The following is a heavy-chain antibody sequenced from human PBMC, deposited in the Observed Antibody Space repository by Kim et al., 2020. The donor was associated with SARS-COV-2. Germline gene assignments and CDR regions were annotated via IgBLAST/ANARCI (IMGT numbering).Heavy chain of an antibody. Sequence: SGPTLVKPTQTLTLTCTFSGFSLSTSGVGVGWIRQPPGKALEWLALIYWDDDKRYSPSLKSRLTITKDTSKNQVVLTMTNMDPVDTATYYCARIYCSGGSCYFGAFDIWGQGTMVTVSS. J-gene: IGHJ3*02. V-gene: IGHV2-5*02. D-gene: IGHD2-15*01. CDR1: GFSLSTSGVG. CDR3: ARIYCSGGSCYFGAFDI. CDR2: IYWDDDK.